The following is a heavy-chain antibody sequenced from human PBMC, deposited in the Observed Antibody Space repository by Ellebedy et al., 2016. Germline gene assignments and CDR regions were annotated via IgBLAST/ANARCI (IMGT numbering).Heavy chain of an antibody. CDR3: AKDRDDAGDFVFDS. Sequence: GESLKISXAASGFTFSSYAMSWVRQAPGKGLEWVSAISGSGGSTYYADSVKGRFTISRDNSKNTLYLQMNNLRAEDTAVYYCAKDRDDAGDFVFDSWGQGTLVTVSS. CDR1: GFTFSSYA. V-gene: IGHV3-23*01. D-gene: IGHD4-17*01. J-gene: IGHJ4*02. CDR2: ISGSGGST.